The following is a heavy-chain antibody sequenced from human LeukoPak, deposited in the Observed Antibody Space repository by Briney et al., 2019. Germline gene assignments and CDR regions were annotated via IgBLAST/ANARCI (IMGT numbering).Heavy chain of an antibody. D-gene: IGHD3-10*01. V-gene: IGHV3-21*01. CDR1: GFTFSSYS. J-gene: IGHJ4*02. CDR3: ARAYGSGSYYNLNDY. Sequence: GGSLRLSRAASGFTFSSYSMNWVRQAPGKGLEWVSSISSSSSYIYYADSVKGRFTISRDNAKNSLYLQMNSLRAEDTAVYYCARAYGSGSYYNLNDYWGQGTLVTVSS. CDR2: ISSSSSYI.